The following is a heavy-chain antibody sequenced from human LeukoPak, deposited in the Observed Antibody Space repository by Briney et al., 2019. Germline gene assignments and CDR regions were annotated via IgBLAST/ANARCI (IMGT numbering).Heavy chain of an antibody. J-gene: IGHJ4*02. CDR2: IYYSGST. V-gene: IGHV4-30-4*08. Sequence: SETLSLTCTVSGGSISSGDYYWSWIRQPPGKGLEWIGYIYYSGSTYYNPSLKSRVTISVDTSKNQFSLKLSSVTAADTAVYYCASDSGSSPSDYWGQGTLVTVSS. D-gene: IGHD1-26*01. CDR3: ASDSGSSPSDY. CDR1: GGSISSGDYY.